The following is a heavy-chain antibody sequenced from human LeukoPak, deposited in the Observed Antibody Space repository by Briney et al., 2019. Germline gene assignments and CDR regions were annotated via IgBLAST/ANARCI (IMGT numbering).Heavy chain of an antibody. CDR3: AQGYGFDY. J-gene: IGHJ4*02. CDR1: GDSVSSNSAA. V-gene: IGHV6-1*01. Sequence: SQTLSLTCAISGDSVSSNSAAWNWIRQSPSRGLEWLGRTYYRSKWYNDYVVSVKSRITINPDTSKNQFSLKLSSVTAADTAVYYCAQGYGFDYWGQGTLVTVSS. D-gene: IGHD5-18*01. CDR2: TYYRSKWYN.